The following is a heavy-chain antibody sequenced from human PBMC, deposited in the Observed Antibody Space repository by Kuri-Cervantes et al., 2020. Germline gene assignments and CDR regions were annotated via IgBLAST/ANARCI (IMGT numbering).Heavy chain of an antibody. V-gene: IGHV3-30-3*01. D-gene: IGHD3-3*01. Sequence: GESLKISCAASGFSFSSYAMYWVRQAPGKGLEWVAVISNDGNNKYYADSAKGRFTISRDNSQNTLYLQMSSLRSEDTAVYYCASDFGAALFDPWGQGTLVTVSS. J-gene: IGHJ5*02. CDR2: ISNDGNNK. CDR1: GFSFSSYA. CDR3: ASDFGAALFDP.